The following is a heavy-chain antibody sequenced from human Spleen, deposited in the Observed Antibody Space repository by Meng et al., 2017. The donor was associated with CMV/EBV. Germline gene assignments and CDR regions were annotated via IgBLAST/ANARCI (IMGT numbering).Heavy chain of an antibody. CDR1: GFTFSSYA. D-gene: IGHD6-13*01. CDR2: ISGSGGST. V-gene: IGHV3-23*01. J-gene: IGHJ4*02. Sequence: GGSLRLSCAASGFTFSSYAMSWVRQAPGKGLEWVSAISGSGGSTYYADSVKGRFTISRDNSKNTVYLQMNSLRADDTAIYYCAKASSSLSPYDYWGQGTLVTVSS. CDR3: AKASSSLSPYDY.